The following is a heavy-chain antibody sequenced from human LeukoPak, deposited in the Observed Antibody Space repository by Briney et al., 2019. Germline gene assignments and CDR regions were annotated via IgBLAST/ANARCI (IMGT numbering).Heavy chain of an antibody. CDR2: MNPNSGNT. CDR1: GYTFTSYD. V-gene: IGHV1-8*03. CDR3: ARGVWFGESNGHYYYYYMDV. Sequence: ASVKVSCKASGYTFTSYDINWVRQATGQGLEWMGRMNPNSGNTGYAQKFQGRVTITRNTSISTAYMELSSLRSEDTAVYYCARGVWFGESNGHYYYYYMDVWGKGTTVTVSS. D-gene: IGHD3-10*01. J-gene: IGHJ6*03.